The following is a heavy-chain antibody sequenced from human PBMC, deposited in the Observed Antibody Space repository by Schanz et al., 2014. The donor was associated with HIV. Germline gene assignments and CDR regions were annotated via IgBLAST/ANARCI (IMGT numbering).Heavy chain of an antibody. CDR3: ATAAVTDYSDN. J-gene: IGHJ4*02. V-gene: IGHV3-21*01. CDR2: ISSSSSYI. Sequence: EVQLLESGGGLVQPGGSLRVSCAASGFTFSSYSMHWLRQAPGRGLEWVSYISSSSSYIFYADSVKGRFTISRDNAKKSLYLQMDSLRGEDTAVYYCATAAVTDYSDNWGQGTLVTVSS. CDR1: GFTFSSYS. D-gene: IGHD4-17*01.